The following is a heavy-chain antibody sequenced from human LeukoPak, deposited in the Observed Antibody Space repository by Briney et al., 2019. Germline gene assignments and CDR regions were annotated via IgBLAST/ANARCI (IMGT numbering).Heavy chain of an antibody. Sequence: GASVKVSCKASGYTFTSYDVNWVRQATGQGLEWMGWVNPNSGHTGYAQKFQGRVTMTTNTSISTAYMELSSLRSEDTAVYYCARDRAGLMYYNSTNWFDPWGQGTLVTVSS. CDR1: GYTFTSYD. CDR3: ARDRAGLMYYNSTNWFDP. J-gene: IGHJ5*02. CDR2: VNPNSGHT. D-gene: IGHD1-1*01. V-gene: IGHV1-8*01.